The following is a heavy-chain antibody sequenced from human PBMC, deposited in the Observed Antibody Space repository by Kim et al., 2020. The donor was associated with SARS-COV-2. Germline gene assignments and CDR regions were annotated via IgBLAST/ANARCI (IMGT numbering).Heavy chain of an antibody. V-gene: IGHV1-69*01. J-gene: IGHJ3*02. Sequence: YARKFQGRVTITADESTSTAYMERSSLRSEDTAVYYCARDKNAGTSAFDIWGQGTMVTVSS. D-gene: IGHD1-7*01. CDR3: ARDKNAGTSAFDI.